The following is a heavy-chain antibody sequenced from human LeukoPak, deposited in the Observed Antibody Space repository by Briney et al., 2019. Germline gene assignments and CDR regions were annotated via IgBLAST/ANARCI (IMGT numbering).Heavy chain of an antibody. J-gene: IGHJ5*02. D-gene: IGHD6-13*01. Sequence: ASVKVSCKASGYTFTGYYMHWVRQAPGQGLEWMGWINPNSGGTNYAQKFQGRVTMTEDTSTDTAYMELSSLRSEDTAVYYCATARVGSSSWYNWFDPWGQGTLVTVSS. CDR1: GYTFTGYY. V-gene: IGHV1-2*02. CDR2: INPNSGGT. CDR3: ATARVGSSSWYNWFDP.